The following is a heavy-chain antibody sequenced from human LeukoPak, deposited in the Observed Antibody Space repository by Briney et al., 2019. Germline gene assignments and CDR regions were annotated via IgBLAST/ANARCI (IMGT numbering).Heavy chain of an antibody. CDR3: ARDLPYGSGSSDY. J-gene: IGHJ4*02. CDR1: GFTFSSYG. D-gene: IGHD3-10*01. Sequence: GSLRLSCAASGFTFSSYGMHWVRQAPGKGLEWVSSISSSSSYIYYADSVKGRFTISRDNAKNSLYLQMNSLRAEDTAVYYCARDLPYGSGSSDYWGQGTLVTVSS. CDR2: ISSSSSYI. V-gene: IGHV3-21*01.